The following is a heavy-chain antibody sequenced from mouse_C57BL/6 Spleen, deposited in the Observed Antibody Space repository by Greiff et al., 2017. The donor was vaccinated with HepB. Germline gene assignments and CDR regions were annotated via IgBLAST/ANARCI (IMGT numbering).Heavy chain of an antibody. CDR3: ARGIYYGNYGYYAMDY. CDR1: GYTFTSYW. Sequence: VQLQQPGAELVRPGSSVKLSCKASGYTFTSYWMHWVKQRPIQGLEWIGNIDPSDSETHSNQKFKDKATLTVDKCSSTAYMQLSSLTSEDAAVYYCARGIYYGNYGYYAMDYWGQGTSVTVSS. J-gene: IGHJ4*01. V-gene: IGHV1-52*01. CDR2: IDPSDSET. D-gene: IGHD2-1*01.